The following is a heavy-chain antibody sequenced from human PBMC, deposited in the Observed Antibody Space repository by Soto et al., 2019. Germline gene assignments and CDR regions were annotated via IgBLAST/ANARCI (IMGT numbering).Heavy chain of an antibody. CDR1: GFTFDDYA. D-gene: IGHD2-15*01. CDR3: AKARWYYGMDV. CDR2: ISWNSGSI. V-gene: IGHV3-9*01. Sequence: PGGSLRLSCAASGFTFDDYAMHWVRQAPGKGLEWVSGISWNSGSIGYADSVKGRFTISRDNAKNSLCLQMNSLRAEDTALYYCAKARWYYGMDVWGQGTTVTVSS. J-gene: IGHJ6*02.